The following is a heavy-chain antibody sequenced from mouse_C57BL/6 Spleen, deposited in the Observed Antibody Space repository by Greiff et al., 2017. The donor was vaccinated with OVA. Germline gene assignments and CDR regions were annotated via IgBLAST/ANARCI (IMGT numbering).Heavy chain of an antibody. V-gene: IGHV1-4*01. CDR2: INPSSGYT. CDR3: ARITTVVADFDY. Sequence: VQLQQSGAELARPGASVKMSCKASGYTFTSYTMHWVKQRPGQGLEWIGYINPSSGYTKYNQKFKDKATLTADKSSSTAYMQLSSLTSEDSAVYYCARITTVVADFDYWGQGTTLTVSS. CDR1: GYTFTSYT. J-gene: IGHJ2*01. D-gene: IGHD1-1*01.